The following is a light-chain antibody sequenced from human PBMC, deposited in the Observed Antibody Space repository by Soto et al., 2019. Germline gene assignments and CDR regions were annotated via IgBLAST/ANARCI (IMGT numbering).Light chain of an antibody. J-gene: IGLJ2*01. CDR3: ETWDINTRV. CDR2: EVS. V-gene: IGLV2-18*01. Sequence: QSALTQPPSVSGSPGQSVTISCTGTSTDFVGYNRVSWYQQPPGTAPKLMIYEVSKRPSGVPDRFSGSKSGNTASLTISGLQAADEADYYCETWDINTRVFGGGTKLTVL. CDR1: STDFVGYNR.